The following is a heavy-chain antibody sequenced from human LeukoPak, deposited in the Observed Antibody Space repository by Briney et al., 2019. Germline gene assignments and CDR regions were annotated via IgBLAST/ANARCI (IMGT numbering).Heavy chain of an antibody. V-gene: IGHV6-1*01. CDR1: VDSASSNSAA. CDR3: ARDPGSGWSPHWFDP. Sequence: SQTLSLTCAIPVDSASSNSAAWNWIRQSPTSGLEWLGRTYYRSKCYHDCAVSVKSRITINPDTSKNQFSLQLTSVPPEDTAVYYCARDPGSGWSPHWFDPWGQGTLVTVSS. CDR2: TYYRSKCYH. J-gene: IGHJ5*02. D-gene: IGHD6-19*01.